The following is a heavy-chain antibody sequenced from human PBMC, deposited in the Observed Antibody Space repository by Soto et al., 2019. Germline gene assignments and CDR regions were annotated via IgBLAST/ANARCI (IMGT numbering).Heavy chain of an antibody. V-gene: IGHV3-23*01. CDR2: ISGSGGST. CDR3: ATGWLWGHDSTYFDL. J-gene: IGHJ2*01. Sequence: EVQLLESGGGLVQPGGSLRLSCAASGFTFSSHAMSWVRQAPGKGLEWVSAISGSGGSTYYADSVKGRFTICRDNSKNTLYLQMNSLRAEDTAVYYCATGWLWGHDSTYFDLWGRCTLVTVSS. D-gene: IGHD3-22*01. CDR1: GFTFSSHA.